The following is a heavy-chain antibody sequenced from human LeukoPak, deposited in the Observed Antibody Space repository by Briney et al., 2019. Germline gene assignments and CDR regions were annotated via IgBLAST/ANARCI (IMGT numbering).Heavy chain of an antibody. CDR1: GFTFSNYN. CDR2: ISNSGTI. CDR3: ARETTAVGFDY. D-gene: IGHD1-26*01. V-gene: IGHV3-48*01. Sequence: GGSLRLSCAASGFTFSNYNMNWVRQAPGKGLEWVSYISNSGTIYYLDSVEGRFTISRDNAKNSLSLQMNSLRAEDTAVYYCARETTAVGFDYWGQGAPVSVSS. J-gene: IGHJ4*02.